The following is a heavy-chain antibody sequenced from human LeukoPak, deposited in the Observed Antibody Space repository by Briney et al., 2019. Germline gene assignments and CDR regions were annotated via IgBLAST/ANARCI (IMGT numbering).Heavy chain of an antibody. J-gene: IGHJ4*02. Sequence: SETLSLTCTVSGGSISSISYYWGWIRQPPGKGLEWIVSMYYSGSTYNNPSLKSRVTISVDTSKNQFSLKLSSVTAADTAVYYCAREAPMERWLQYYWGQGTLVTVSS. CDR3: AREAPMERWLQYY. D-gene: IGHD5-24*01. CDR2: MYYSGST. V-gene: IGHV4-39*07. CDR1: GGSISSISYY.